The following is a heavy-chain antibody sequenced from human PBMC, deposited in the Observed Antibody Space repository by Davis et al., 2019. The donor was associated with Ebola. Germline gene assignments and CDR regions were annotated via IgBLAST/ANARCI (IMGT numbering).Heavy chain of an antibody. CDR3: ARTDYDSSGFPSWFDS. V-gene: IGHV5-10-1*01. Sequence: GESLKISCKGSGYRFTNSWISWVRQMPGKGLEWMGRIDPSDSYTKYSPSFQGHVTMSADNSINTAYPQWRSLKASDTAMYYCARTDYDSSGFPSWFDSWGQGTLVTVSS. CDR2: IDPSDSYT. D-gene: IGHD3-22*01. CDR1: GYRFTNSW. J-gene: IGHJ5*01.